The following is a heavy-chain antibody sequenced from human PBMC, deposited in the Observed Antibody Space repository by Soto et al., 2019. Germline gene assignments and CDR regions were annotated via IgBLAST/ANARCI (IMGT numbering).Heavy chain of an antibody. V-gene: IGHV4-39*01. CDR1: GFTFSGSAMH. Sequence: PGGSLRLSCAASGFTFSGSAMHWVRQASGKGLEWIGSIYYSASTYYNPSLKSRVTISVDTSKNQFSLKLSSVTAADTAVYYCARRVGYYDSSGSIDYWGQGTLVTVSS. CDR2: IYYSAST. J-gene: IGHJ4*02. CDR3: ARRVGYYDSSGSIDY. D-gene: IGHD3-22*01.